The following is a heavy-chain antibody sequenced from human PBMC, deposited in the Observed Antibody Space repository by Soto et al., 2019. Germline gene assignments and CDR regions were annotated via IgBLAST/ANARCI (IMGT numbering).Heavy chain of an antibody. CDR2: MYNTGST. CDR3: ARDLWGYCGTDCYPLDV. J-gene: IGHJ6*02. V-gene: IGHV4-59*01. CDR1: GGLISGYD. D-gene: IGHD2-21*02. Sequence: SENLSLTCTVSGGLISGYDCLGFRQPPGKGLEWIGYMYNTGSTVYNPSFKSRVTISVDTSKNQFSLKLNSVTAADTAVYYCARDLWGYCGTDCYPLDVWGQGTTVT.